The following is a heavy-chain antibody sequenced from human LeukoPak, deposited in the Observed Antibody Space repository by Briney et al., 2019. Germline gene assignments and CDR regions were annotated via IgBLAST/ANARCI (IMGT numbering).Heavy chain of an antibody. CDR3: ARGLYYYDRSTYDGFDY. CDR1: GYPFSTYW. D-gene: IGHD3-22*01. Sequence: ASVKVSFKASGYPFSTYWLHWVRQAPGQGLEWMGFVNPNDGARIYAQKFQGRITMTRDTSTNTVFMELSSLRSGDTAVYYCARGLYYYDRSTYDGFDYWGQGTLVTVSS. CDR2: VNPNDGAR. V-gene: IGHV1-46*01. J-gene: IGHJ4*02.